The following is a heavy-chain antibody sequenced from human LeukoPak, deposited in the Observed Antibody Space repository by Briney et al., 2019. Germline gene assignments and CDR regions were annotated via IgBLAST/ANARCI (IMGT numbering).Heavy chain of an antibody. CDR1: GFTFSSYE. Sequence: GGSLRLSCAASGFTFSSYEMNWVRQAPGKGLEWVSYISSSGSTIYYADSVKGRFTTSRDNAKNSLYLQMNSLRAEDTAVYYCAVENLGSGWYGVDYWGQGTLVTVSS. CDR2: ISSSGSTI. J-gene: IGHJ4*02. D-gene: IGHD6-19*01. CDR3: AVENLGSGWYGVDY. V-gene: IGHV3-48*03.